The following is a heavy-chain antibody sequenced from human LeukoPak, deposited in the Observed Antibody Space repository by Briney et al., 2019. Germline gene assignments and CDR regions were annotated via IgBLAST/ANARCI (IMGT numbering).Heavy chain of an antibody. CDR2: ITSNGRDT. V-gene: IGHV3-64D*06. J-gene: IGHJ4*02. D-gene: IGHD3-9*01. CDR3: VKGGYFDWLLFYFQY. Sequence: GGSLRLSCSASGFTFSSHAMHWVRQAPGKGLECISTITSNGRDTYHADSVKGRFTISRDNSKDTVYLQMRSLRGDDTVVYYCVKGGYFDWLLFYFQYWGQGALITVSS. CDR1: GFTFSSHA.